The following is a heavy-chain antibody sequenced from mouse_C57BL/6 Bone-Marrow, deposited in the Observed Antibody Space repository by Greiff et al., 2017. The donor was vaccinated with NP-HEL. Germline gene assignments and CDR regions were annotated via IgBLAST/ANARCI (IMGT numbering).Heavy chain of an antibody. CDR2: IWTGGGT. Sequence: VKLMESGPGLVAPSQSLSITCTVSGFSLTSYAISWVRQPPGKGLEWLGVIWTGGGTNYNSALNSRLSISKDNSKSQVFLKMNSLQTDDTARYYCARNSDGYHWYFDVWGTGTTVTVSS. J-gene: IGHJ1*03. CDR3: ARNSDGYHWYFDV. V-gene: IGHV2-9-1*01. CDR1: GFSLTSYA. D-gene: IGHD2-3*01.